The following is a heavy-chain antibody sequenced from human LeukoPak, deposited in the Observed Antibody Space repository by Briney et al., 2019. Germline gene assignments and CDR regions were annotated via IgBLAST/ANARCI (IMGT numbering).Heavy chain of an antibody. D-gene: IGHD3-22*01. V-gene: IGHV4-31*03. CDR2: IHPSGRL. CDR3: SRGLDSRKLGY. J-gene: IGHJ4*02. Sequence: SQTLSLTCTVSGASFSSGDQYWNRLRQSPGKGLEWIGSIHPSGRLYNNPSLERRVTISIDTSKNQFSLNLNSVTAADTAVYFCSRGLDSRKLGYWGQGTLVTVSS. CDR1: GASFSSGDQY.